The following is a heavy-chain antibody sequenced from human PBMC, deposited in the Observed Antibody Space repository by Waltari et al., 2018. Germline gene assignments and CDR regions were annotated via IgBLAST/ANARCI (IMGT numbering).Heavy chain of an antibody. CDR1: GGSISSYY. CDR2: IYYRGST. D-gene: IGHD6-13*01. V-gene: IGHV4-59*01. J-gene: IGHJ6*03. CDR3: ARSHSSSWYEDYYYYYMDV. Sequence: QVQLQESGPGLVKPSETLSLTCTVSGGSISSYYWSWIRQPPGKGLEWIVYIYYRGSTNYNPSLKSRVTISVDTSKNQFSLKLSSVTAADTAVYYCARSHSSSWYEDYYYYYMDVWGKGTTVTISS.